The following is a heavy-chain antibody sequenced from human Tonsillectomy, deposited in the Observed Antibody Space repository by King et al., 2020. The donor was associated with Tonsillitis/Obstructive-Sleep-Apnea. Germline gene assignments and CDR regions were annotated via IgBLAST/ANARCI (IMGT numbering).Heavy chain of an antibody. CDR3: ARNFWGANYNPLRADYFYQGMYV. J-gene: IGHJ6*02. Sequence: QLQESGPGLLKPSETLSLTCTVSGGSIRSYYWSWIRLPPGKGLEWSGHISHSGNTNYNPSLRSRVTISADTSKNQFSLKLNSVTAADAAVYYCARNFWGANYNPLRADYFYQGMYVRGQGTTVTVSS. CDR2: ISHSGNT. D-gene: IGHD4/OR15-4a*01. V-gene: IGHV4-59*01. CDR1: GGSIRSYY.